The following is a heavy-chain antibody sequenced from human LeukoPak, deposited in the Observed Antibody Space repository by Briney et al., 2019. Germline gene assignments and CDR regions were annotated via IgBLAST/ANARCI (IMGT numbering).Heavy chain of an antibody. CDR2: IKSKTDGGTT. CDR1: GFTFSNAW. V-gene: IGHV3-15*01. J-gene: IGHJ3*02. D-gene: IGHD3-3*01. CDR3: TTGLGRDSGAFDI. Sequence: GGSLRLSCAASGFTFSNAWMSWVRQAPGKGLEWVGRIKSKTDGGTTDYAAPVKGRFTISRDDSKNTLYLQMNSLKTEDTAVYYCTTGLGRDSGAFDIWGQGTMVTVSS.